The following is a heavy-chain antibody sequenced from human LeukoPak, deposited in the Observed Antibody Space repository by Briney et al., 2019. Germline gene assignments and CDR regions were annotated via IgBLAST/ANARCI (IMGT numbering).Heavy chain of an antibody. Sequence: GGSLRLSCAASGFTFSNYAMSWVRQAPGKGLEWVSSISGSGGSTYYAASVKGRFTISRGNSKNTLYLQMNSLRAEDTAVYYCAKASGYSYGYYIDYWGQGTLVTASS. CDR1: GFTFSNYA. V-gene: IGHV3-23*01. D-gene: IGHD5-18*01. CDR2: ISGSGGST. CDR3: AKASGYSYGYYIDY. J-gene: IGHJ4*02.